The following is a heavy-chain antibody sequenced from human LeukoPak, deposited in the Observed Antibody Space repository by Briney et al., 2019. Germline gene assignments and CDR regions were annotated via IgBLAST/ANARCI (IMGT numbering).Heavy chain of an antibody. J-gene: IGHJ4*02. CDR1: GGSFSGYY. Sequence: PSETLSLTCAVYGGSFSGYYWSWIRQPPGKGLEWIGEINHSGSTNYNPSLKSRVTISVDTSKNQFPLKLSSVTAADTAVYYCASGFGELFDYWGQGTLVTVSS. D-gene: IGHD3-10*01. CDR2: INHSGST. CDR3: ASGFGELFDY. V-gene: IGHV4-34*01.